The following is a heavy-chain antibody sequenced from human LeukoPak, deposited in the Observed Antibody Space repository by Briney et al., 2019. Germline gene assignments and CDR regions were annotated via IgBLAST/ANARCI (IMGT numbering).Heavy chain of an antibody. CDR2: INHSGST. CDR1: GGSFSGYY. CDR3: ARGGGAMVL. Sequence: SETLSLTCAVYGGSFSGYYWSWIRPPPGKGLEWIGEINHSGSTNYNPSLKSRVTISVDTSKNQFSLKLSSVTAADTAVYYCARGGGAMVLGDQGTLVTVSS. D-gene: IGHD3-16*01. J-gene: IGHJ4*02. V-gene: IGHV4-34*01.